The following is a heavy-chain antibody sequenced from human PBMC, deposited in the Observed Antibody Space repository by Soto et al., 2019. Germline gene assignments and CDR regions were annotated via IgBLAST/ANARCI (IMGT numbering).Heavy chain of an antibody. CDR3: AKDEAPRGRSYFEY. CDR2: ISGSGGST. Sequence: GGSLRLSCASSVFTFSSYAMSWVRHSPGKGLDWVSAISGSGGSTFYADSVKGRFTISRDNSKNTLYLQMNSLRAEDTAVYYCAKDEAPRGRSYFEYWGRRTLVSVSS. D-gene: IGHD3-10*01. CDR1: VFTFSSYA. J-gene: IGHJ4*02. V-gene: IGHV3-23*01.